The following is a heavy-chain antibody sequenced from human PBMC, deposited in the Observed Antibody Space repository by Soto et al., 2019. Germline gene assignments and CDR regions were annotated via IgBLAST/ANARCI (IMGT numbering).Heavy chain of an antibody. CDR2: ISGSGGST. CDR1: GFTFSSYA. V-gene: IGHV3-23*01. Sequence: GGSLRLSCAASGFTFSSYAMSWVRQAPGKGLEWVSAISGSGGSTYYADSVKGRFTISRDNSKNTLYLQMNSLRAEDTVVYYCAKDLRYFDWLLSEHYYYGMDVWGQGTTVTVSS. D-gene: IGHD3-9*01. J-gene: IGHJ6*02. CDR3: AKDLRYFDWLLSEHYYYGMDV.